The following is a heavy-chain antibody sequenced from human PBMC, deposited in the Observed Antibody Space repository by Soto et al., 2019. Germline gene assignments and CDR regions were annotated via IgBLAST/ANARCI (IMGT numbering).Heavy chain of an antibody. V-gene: IGHV3-21*01. J-gene: IGHJ4*02. D-gene: IGHD5-18*01. CDR2: ISSSSSYI. Sequence: EVQLVESGGGLVKPGGSLRLSCAASGFTFSSYSMNWVRQAPGKGLEWVSSISSSSSYIYYADSVKGRFTISRDNAKNSLYLQMNSLRAEDTAVYYCARDKVDGYSYGLYDYWGQGTLVTVSS. CDR1: GFTFSSYS. CDR3: ARDKVDGYSYGLYDY.